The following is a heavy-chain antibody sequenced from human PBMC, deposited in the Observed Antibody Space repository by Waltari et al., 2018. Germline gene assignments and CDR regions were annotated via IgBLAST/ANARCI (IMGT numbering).Heavy chain of an antibody. CDR3: ASPYYYDSSGQIDY. Sequence: QVQLVQSGAEVKKPGSSVKVSCKASGGTFSSYAISWVRQAPGQGLEWMGGNIPIFGPANDAQKFQGRVTITTDESTSTAYMELSSLRSEDTAVYYCASPYYYDSSGQIDYWGQGTLVTVSS. J-gene: IGHJ4*02. CDR2: NIPIFGPA. CDR1: GGTFSSYA. V-gene: IGHV1-69*01. D-gene: IGHD3-22*01.